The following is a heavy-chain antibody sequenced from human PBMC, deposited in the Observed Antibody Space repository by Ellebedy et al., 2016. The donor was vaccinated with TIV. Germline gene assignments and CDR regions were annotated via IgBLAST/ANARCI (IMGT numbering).Heavy chain of an antibody. J-gene: IGHJ4*02. CDR2: INAGNGNT. Sequence: ASVKVSCKASGYTFTSYVMHWVRQAPGQRLEWMGWINAGNGNTKYSQKFQGRVTITRDTSASTAYMELSSLRSEDTAVYYCARDLGIFEFDYWGQGTLVTVSS. D-gene: IGHD3-3*01. V-gene: IGHV1-3*01. CDR3: ARDLGIFEFDY. CDR1: GYTFTSYV.